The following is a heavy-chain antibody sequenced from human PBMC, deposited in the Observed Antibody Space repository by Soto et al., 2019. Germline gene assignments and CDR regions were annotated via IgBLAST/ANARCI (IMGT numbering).Heavy chain of an antibody. CDR2: IYYSGST. D-gene: IGHD2-2*01. CDR1: GGSISSGDYY. V-gene: IGHV4-30-4*01. J-gene: IGHJ4*02. Sequence: QVQLQASGPGLVKPSQTLSLTCTVSGGSISSGDYYWRWIRQPPGKGLEWVGYIYYSGSTYYNPSLYTRVTISVDTSRNQCSLKLCSVTAGDTAVYYCTSSLVVPAAPLDCWGQGTMITVSS. CDR3: TSSLVVPAAPLDC.